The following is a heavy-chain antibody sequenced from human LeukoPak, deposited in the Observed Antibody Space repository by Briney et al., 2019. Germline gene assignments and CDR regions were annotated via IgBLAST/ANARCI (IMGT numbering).Heavy chain of an antibody. CDR1: GYSFTNYA. V-gene: IGHV7-4-1*02. Sequence: ASVKVSCKASGYSFTNYAMNWVRQAPGQGLEWMGWIHPSTGNPTYAQGFTGRFVFSLDTSVSTTYLQISSLKAEDTAVYFCARAFQSLGGLSLPDYWGQGTLVTVSS. CDR2: IHPSTGNP. D-gene: IGHD3-16*02. CDR3: ARAFQSLGGLSLPDY. J-gene: IGHJ4*02.